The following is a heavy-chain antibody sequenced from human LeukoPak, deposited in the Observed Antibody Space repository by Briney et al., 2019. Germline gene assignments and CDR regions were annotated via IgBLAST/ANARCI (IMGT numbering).Heavy chain of an antibody. D-gene: IGHD5-24*01. CDR2: IDHRGDT. V-gene: IGHV4-34*01. Sequence: SETLSLTCAVYGGSFSRYHWSWIRQSPGKGLEWIAEIDHRGDTNYNPSVKSRVTISVDTSKNQFSLKVRSLSAADTALYYCARGATISETGYFDFWGQGTLVTVSP. CDR1: GGSFSRYH. CDR3: ARGATISETGYFDF. J-gene: IGHJ4*03.